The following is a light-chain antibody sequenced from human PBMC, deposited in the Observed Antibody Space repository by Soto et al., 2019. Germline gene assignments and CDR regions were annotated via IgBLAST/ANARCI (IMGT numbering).Light chain of an antibody. J-gene: IGKJ1*01. V-gene: IGKV3-15*01. CDR1: QSVYSN. CDR3: QQYGSSPWT. Sequence: EIVMTQSPATLSVSPGESATLSCRASQSVYSNLAWYQQKLGQAPRLLIYGASTRATSIPDRFSGSGSGTEFTLTISRLEPEDFAVYYCQQYGSSPWTFGQGTKV. CDR2: GAS.